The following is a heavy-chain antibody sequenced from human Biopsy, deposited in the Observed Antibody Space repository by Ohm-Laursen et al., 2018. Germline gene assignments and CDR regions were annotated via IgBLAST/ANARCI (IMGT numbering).Heavy chain of an antibody. CDR2: INSNGGTT. Sequence: SLRLSCAASGFTFSIYAIHWVRQAPGQGLEHVAAINSNGGTTYYVNSVKGRFTISRGSSKNTVSLQMGSLRSEDMAVYYCARGNSENNYYFAMDVWGQGTTVTVSS. D-gene: IGHD1-26*01. CDR1: GFTFSIYA. V-gene: IGHV3-64*01. J-gene: IGHJ6*02. CDR3: ARGNSENNYYFAMDV.